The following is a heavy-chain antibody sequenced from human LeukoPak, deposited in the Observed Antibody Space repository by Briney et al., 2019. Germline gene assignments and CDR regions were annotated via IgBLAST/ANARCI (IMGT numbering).Heavy chain of an antibody. J-gene: IGHJ4*02. CDR1: GYTFTSYD. CDR3: AGWDYDYVWGSYRLYYLDY. CDR2: MNPNSGNT. V-gene: IGHV1-8*01. Sequence: ASVKASCKASGYTFTSYDINWVRQATGQGLEWMGWMNPNSGNTGYAQKFQGRVTMTRNTSISTAYMELSSLRSEDTAVYYCAGWDYDYVWGSYRLYYLDYWGQGTLVTVSS. D-gene: IGHD3-16*02.